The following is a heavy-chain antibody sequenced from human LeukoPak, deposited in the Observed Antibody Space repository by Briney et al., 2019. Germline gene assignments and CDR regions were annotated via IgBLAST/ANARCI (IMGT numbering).Heavy chain of an antibody. CDR2: ITTDSGYT. CDR3: AREGVGPTDDAFDI. Sequence: PGGSPRLSCAASGFIFSTYNMNWVRQAPGKGLEWVSTITTDSGYTPYADSVKGRSTISRDNAKNSLYLQINSLRAEDTAVYYCAREGVGPTDDAFDIWGQGTMVTVSS. J-gene: IGHJ3*02. CDR1: GFIFSTYN. D-gene: IGHD1-26*01. V-gene: IGHV3-21*01.